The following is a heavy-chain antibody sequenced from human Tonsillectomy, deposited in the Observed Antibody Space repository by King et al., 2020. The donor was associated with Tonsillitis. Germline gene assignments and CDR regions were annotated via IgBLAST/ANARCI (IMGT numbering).Heavy chain of an antibody. CDR3: AGDEYGETFEI. D-gene: IGHD4-17*01. Sequence: VQLVESGGGLVKPGGSLRLSCAASGFTFSSYSMNWVRQAPGKGLEWVSSISSSSSFIYLADSVKGRFTISRDNAKNSLYLQMSSLRAEDTAVYYCAGDEYGETFEIWGQGTMVTVSS. CDR2: ISSSSSFI. CDR1: GFTFSSYS. V-gene: IGHV3-21*01. J-gene: IGHJ3*02.